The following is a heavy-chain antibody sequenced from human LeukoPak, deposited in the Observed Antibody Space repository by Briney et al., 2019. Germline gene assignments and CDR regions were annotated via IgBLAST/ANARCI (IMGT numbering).Heavy chain of an antibody. CDR1: GYTFTSYG. CDR3: ARDFSGWYPIVPYGMDV. CDR2: ISAYNGNT. V-gene: IGHV1-18*01. Sequence: ASVKVSCKASGYTFTSYGISWVRQATGQGLEWMGWISAYNGNTNYAQKLQGRVTMTTDTSTSTAYMELRSLRSDDTAVYYCARDFSGWYPIVPYGMDVWGQGTTVTVSS. J-gene: IGHJ6*02. D-gene: IGHD6-19*01.